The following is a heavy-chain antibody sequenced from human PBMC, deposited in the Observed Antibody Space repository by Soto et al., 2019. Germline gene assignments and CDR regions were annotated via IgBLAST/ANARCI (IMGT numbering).Heavy chain of an antibody. D-gene: IGHD2-15*01. J-gene: IGHJ4*02. CDR1: VYTFTTFG. V-gene: IGHV1-18*01. CDR3: ARACCSGGSCDLDY. CDR2: SSAYSGNT. Sequence: QVQLVQSGGEVKKPAAAVKVSCKASVYTFTTFGIGWVRQAPGQGLEWMGWSSAYSGNTEYPEKLQGRVTMTIDTSSSTTYMDLRSLRSDYTAIYYCARACCSGGSCDLDYWGQGARVSVSS.